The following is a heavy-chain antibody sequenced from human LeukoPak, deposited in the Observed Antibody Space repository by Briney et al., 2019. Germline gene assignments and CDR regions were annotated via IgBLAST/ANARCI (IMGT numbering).Heavy chain of an antibody. Sequence: GGSLRLSCAASGFTFSSYWMSWVRQPPGKGLEWVANIKEDGNAKYYVDSVKGRFTISRDNAKNLLYLQMNSLRAEDTAVFYCARASGLDYWGQGTPVTVSS. CDR3: ARASGLDY. J-gene: IGHJ4*02. V-gene: IGHV3-7*05. CDR1: GFTFSSYW. CDR2: IKEDGNAK.